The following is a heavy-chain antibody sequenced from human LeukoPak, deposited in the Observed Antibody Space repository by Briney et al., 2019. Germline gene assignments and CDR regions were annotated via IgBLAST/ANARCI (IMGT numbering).Heavy chain of an antibody. CDR1: GFTFSNYG. J-gene: IGHJ4*02. Sequence: PGGSLRLSWAASGFTFSNYGMSWVRQAPGKGLEWVSGISGNGDNTYADSVKGRSSISRDNSKNTLYLQMDSLRAEDTAVYHCAKTNGYYDYWGRGTLVTVSS. V-gene: IGHV3-23*01. CDR2: ISGNGDNT. D-gene: IGHD3-22*01. CDR3: AKTNGYYDY.